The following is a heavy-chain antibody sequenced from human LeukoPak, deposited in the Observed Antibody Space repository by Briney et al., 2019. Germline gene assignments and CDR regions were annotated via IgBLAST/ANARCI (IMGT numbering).Heavy chain of an antibody. V-gene: IGHV3-23*01. CDR3: VRQLPCLGQGFDP. CDR1: GVTFSSYA. CDR2: ISGSAGGT. J-gene: IGHJ5*02. Sequence: GGSLRLTCAASGVTFSSYAMSWVRQPPGKGLEWVSAISGSAGGTYYADAMKGRFTISRDNSQNTLSLQMNSLRADDTAVYYCVRQLPCLGQGFDPWGQGILVVVSS. D-gene: IGHD3-16*01.